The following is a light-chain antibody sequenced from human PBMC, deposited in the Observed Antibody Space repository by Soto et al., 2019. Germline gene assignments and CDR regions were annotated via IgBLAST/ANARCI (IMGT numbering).Light chain of an antibody. CDR1: SSDVGGYNY. V-gene: IGLV2-14*01. CDR3: SSYTSNSTYV. J-gene: IGLJ1*01. Sequence: QSVLTQPASVSGSPGQSITISCTGTSSDVGGYNYVSWHQLHPGKAPKLMVYEVSNRPSGVSNRFSGSESGNTASLTISGLQAEDEADYYCSSYTSNSTYVFGTGTKVTVL. CDR2: EVS.